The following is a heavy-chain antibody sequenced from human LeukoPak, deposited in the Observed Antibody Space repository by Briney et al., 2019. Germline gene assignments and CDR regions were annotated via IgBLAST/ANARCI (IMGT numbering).Heavy chain of an antibody. V-gene: IGHV3-23*01. D-gene: IGHD5-18*01. J-gene: IGHJ4*02. CDR2: ISGSGGTT. Sequence: GGSLRLSCAASGFTFRSYAMSWVRQAPGKGLEWVSVISGSGGTTYYADSVKGRFTISRDNSKNTLYVQMNSLRAEDTAVYFCAKRQRGSTYGTADYWGQGTLVTVSS. CDR1: GFTFRSYA. CDR3: AKRQRGSTYGTADY.